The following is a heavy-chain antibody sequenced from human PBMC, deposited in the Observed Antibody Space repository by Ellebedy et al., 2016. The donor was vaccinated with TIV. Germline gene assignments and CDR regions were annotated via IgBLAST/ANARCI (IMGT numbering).Heavy chain of an antibody. CDR1: GYTFTTFA. J-gene: IGHJ5*02. CDR2: INVADANT. CDR3: ARDPLGYCSGGSCTNNWFDP. Sequence: AASVKVSCKASGYTFTTFAIHWVRQAPGQSPEWMGWINVADANTKYSQKFQGRVTFTRDKSANTVYMHLSSLRSEDSAVYYCARDPLGYCSGGSCTNNWFDPWGQGTLVTVSS. D-gene: IGHD2-15*01. V-gene: IGHV1-3*01.